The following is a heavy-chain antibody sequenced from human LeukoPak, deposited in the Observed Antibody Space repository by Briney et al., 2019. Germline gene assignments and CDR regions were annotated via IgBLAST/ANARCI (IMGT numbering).Heavy chain of an antibody. D-gene: IGHD4-17*01. J-gene: IGHJ5*02. CDR1: GGSISSYNYY. CDR2: IYYGGSA. Sequence: SETLSLTCTVSGGSISSYNYYWAWIRQPPGKGLEWIESIYYGGSAYYNPSLKSRVSISSDTSKNQFSLNLNSVTAADTAVYYCARLPIYGEVLEYGGLYNWFDPWGQGTLVTVSS. V-gene: IGHV4-39*07. CDR3: ARLPIYGEVLEYGGLYNWFDP.